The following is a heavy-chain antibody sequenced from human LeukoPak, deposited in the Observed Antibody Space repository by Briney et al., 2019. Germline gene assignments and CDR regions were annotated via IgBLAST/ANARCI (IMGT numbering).Heavy chain of an antibody. CDR1: GFTFSNYA. Sequence: GGSLRLSCTASGFTFSNYAIHWVRQAPGKGLEWVAIISYDGSTKYYADSVKGRFTISRDNSKNTLYLQMHSLRAEDTAVYYCAKDGPIAADGTNYWGQGTLVTVSS. D-gene: IGHD6-13*01. CDR2: ISYDGSTK. J-gene: IGHJ4*02. CDR3: AKDGPIAADGTNY. V-gene: IGHV3-30-3*01.